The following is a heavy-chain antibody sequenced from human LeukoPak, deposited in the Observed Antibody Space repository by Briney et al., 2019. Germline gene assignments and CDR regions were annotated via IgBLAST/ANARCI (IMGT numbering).Heavy chain of an antibody. Sequence: PGGSLRLSCTASGFTFGDYAMSWFRQAPGKGLEWVGFIRSKAYGGTTEYAASVKGRFTISRDDSKSTAYLQMNSLKTEDTAVYYCTRETLDFWSGYYYMDVWGKGTTVTVSS. CDR1: GFTFGDYA. D-gene: IGHD3-3*01. CDR2: IRSKAYGGTT. CDR3: TRETLDFWSGYYYMDV. J-gene: IGHJ6*03. V-gene: IGHV3-49*03.